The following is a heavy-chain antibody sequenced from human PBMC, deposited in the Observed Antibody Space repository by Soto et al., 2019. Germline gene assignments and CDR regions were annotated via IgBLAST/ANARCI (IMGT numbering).Heavy chain of an antibody. Sequence: SETLSLTCTVSGGSISSGDYYWSWIRQPPGKGLEWIGYIYYSGSTYYNPSLKSRVTISVDTSKNQFSLKLSSVTAADTAVYYCARDLSITIFGDLGVHAFDIWGQGTMVTVSS. CDR3: ARDLSITIFGDLGVHAFDI. V-gene: IGHV4-30-4*01. D-gene: IGHD3-3*01. CDR1: GGSISSGDYY. CDR2: IYYSGST. J-gene: IGHJ3*02.